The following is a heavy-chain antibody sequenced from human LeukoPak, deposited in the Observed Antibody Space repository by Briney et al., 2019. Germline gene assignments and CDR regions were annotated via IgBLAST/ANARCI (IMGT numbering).Heavy chain of an antibody. V-gene: IGHV4-30-4*01. CDR1: GGSISSGDYY. D-gene: IGHD6-19*01. CDR3: AREPQDHSSEDY. CDR2: IYYSGST. J-gene: IGHJ4*02. Sequence: SATLSLTCTVSGGSISSGDYYWSWIRQPPGKGLEWIGYIYYSGSTYYNPSLKSRVTISVDTSKNQFSLKLSSVTAADTAVYYCAREPQDHSSEDYWGQGTLVTVSS.